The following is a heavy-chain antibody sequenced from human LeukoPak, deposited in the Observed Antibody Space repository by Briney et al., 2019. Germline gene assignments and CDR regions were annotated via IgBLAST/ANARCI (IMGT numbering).Heavy chain of an antibody. CDR2: INPNSGDT. Sequence: ASVKVSCKASGYTFTGYYMHWVRQAPGQGLEWMGWINPNSGDTNYAQKFQGRVTMTRDTSISTAYMKLSRLRSDDTAVYYCARDLYARRFDYWGQGTLVTVSS. CDR1: GYTFTGYY. CDR3: ARDLYARRFDY. J-gene: IGHJ4*02. D-gene: IGHD3-16*01. V-gene: IGHV1-2*02.